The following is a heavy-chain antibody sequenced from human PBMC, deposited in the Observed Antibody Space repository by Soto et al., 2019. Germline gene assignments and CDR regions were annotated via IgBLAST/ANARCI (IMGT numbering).Heavy chain of an antibody. CDR2: ISYDGSNK. CDR3: AKGSYSGMYSDFDC. D-gene: IGHD1-26*01. J-gene: IGHJ4*02. CDR1: GFTFSSYG. Sequence: GGSLRLSCAASGFTFSSYGMFWVRQAPGRGLEWVAFISYDGSNKCSDSVKGRFTISRDNSKNTLYLQMNSLRAEDTALYYCAKGSYSGMYSDFDCWGQGTLVTVSS. V-gene: IGHV3-30*18.